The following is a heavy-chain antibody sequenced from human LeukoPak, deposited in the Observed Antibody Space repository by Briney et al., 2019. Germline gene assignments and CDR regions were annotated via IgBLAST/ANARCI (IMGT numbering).Heavy chain of an antibody. D-gene: IGHD2-15*01. CDR3: ARRPGVATFDY. V-gene: IGHV4-59*08. J-gene: IGHJ4*02. Sequence: SETLSLTCTVSGGSISSYYWRWIRQPPGKGLEWIGYIYFSGSTNYNPSLKSRVTISVDTSKNQFSLKLSSVTAADTAVYYCARRPGVATFDYWGQGTLVTVSS. CDR2: IYFSGST. CDR1: GGSISSYY.